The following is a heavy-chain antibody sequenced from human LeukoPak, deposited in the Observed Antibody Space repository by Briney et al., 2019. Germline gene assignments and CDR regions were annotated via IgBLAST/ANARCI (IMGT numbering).Heavy chain of an antibody. CDR2: ISGSGGST. CDR1: GFTFSSYA. V-gene: IGHV3-23*01. D-gene: IGHD1-26*01. CDR3: AKTFIVGATTFFSFDY. J-gene: IGHJ4*02. Sequence: GGSLRLSCAASGFTFSSYAMSWVRQAPGKGLEWVSAISGSGGSTYYADSVKGRFTISRDNSKNTLYLQMNSLRAEDTAVYYCAKTFIVGATTFFSFDYWGQGTLVTVSS.